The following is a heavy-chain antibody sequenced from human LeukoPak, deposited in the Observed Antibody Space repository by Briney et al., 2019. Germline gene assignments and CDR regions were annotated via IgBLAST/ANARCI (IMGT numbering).Heavy chain of an antibody. CDR1: GYSFTNYW. V-gene: IGHV5-51*01. D-gene: IGHD2-2*01. CDR3: ARGRYCTSTSCSHFDY. Sequence: GKSLKISCKGSGYSFTNYWIAWVRQMPGRGLEWMGIIYPGDSDTRYSPSFQGQVTISGDRSISTAYLQWSSLKASDTAMYYCARGRYCTSTSCSHFDYWGQGTLVTVSS. CDR2: IYPGDSDT. J-gene: IGHJ4*02.